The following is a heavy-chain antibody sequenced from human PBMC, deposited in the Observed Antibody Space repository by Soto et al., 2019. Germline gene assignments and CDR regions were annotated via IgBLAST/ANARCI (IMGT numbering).Heavy chain of an antibody. V-gene: IGHV4-4*02. CDR3: ARDGPVPAYGMDV. J-gene: IGHJ6*02. CDR2: IYHSGST. CDR1: GGSISSSNW. Sequence: PSETLSLTCAVSGGSISSSNWWSWVRQPPGKGLEWIGEIYHSGSTNYNPSLKSRVTISVDKSKNQFSLKLSSVTAADTAVYYCARDGPVPAYGMDVWGQGTTVTVSS. D-gene: IGHD2-2*01.